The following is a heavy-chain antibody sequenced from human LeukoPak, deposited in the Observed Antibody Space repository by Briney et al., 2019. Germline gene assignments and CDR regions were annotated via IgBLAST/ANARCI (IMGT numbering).Heavy chain of an antibody. Sequence: VGRPRGMELEWVAKITQDGSDKYYMDSVKGRFIISRDNGKNSLYLQMNSLRVEDTAVYYCARDWRQDNAFDLWGQGTMVIVSS. CDR2: ITQDGSDK. V-gene: IGHV3-7*01. CDR3: ARDWRQDNAFDL. J-gene: IGHJ3*01. D-gene: IGHD2-15*01.